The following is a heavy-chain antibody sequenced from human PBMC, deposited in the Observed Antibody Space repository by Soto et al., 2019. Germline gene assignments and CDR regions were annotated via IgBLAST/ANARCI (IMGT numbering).Heavy chain of an antibody. Sequence: PSETLSLTCTVSGGSISSSSYYWGWIRQPPGKGLEWIGSIYYSGSTYYNPSLKSRVTISVDTSKNQFSLTLSSVTAADTAIYYCARHEYQQLAPIDYWGQGTVVTVSS. CDR2: IYYSGST. CDR3: ARHEYQQLAPIDY. CDR1: GGSISSSSYY. D-gene: IGHD1-1*01. J-gene: IGHJ4*02. V-gene: IGHV4-39*01.